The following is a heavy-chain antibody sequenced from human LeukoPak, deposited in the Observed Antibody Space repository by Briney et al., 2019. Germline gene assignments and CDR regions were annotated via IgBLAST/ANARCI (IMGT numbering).Heavy chain of an antibody. CDR1: GDIVSSNSAT. CDR2: TYYTSKFYN. J-gene: IGHJ5*02. Sequence: ASQTLSLTCAISGDIVSSNSATWNWIRQSPSRGLEWLGRTYYTSKFYNDYAVSVKSRITINPDTSKNQFSLQLNSVTPEDTAVYYCARSITGVDNSGWLRWFDPWGQGTLVTVSS. CDR3: ARSITGVDNSGWLRWFDP. D-gene: IGHD6-19*01. V-gene: IGHV6-1*01.